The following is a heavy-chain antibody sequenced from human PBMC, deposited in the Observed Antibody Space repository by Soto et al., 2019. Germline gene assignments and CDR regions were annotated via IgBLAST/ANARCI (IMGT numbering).Heavy chain of an antibody. CDR1: GFTFSSYG. CDR2: IWYAGSNK. D-gene: IGHD3-10*01. J-gene: IGHJ6*02. V-gene: IGHV3-33*01. Sequence: QVQLVESGGGVVQPGRSLRLSCAASGFTFSSYGMHGVRQAPGKGLEWVAVIWYAGSNKYYADSVKGRFTISRDNSKNTLYLQMNSLRAEDTAVYYCARDSARFGAYYYYGMDVWGQGTTVTVSS. CDR3: ARDSARFGAYYYYGMDV.